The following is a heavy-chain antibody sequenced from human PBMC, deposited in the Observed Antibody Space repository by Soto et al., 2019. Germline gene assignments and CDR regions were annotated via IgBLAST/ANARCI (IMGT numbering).Heavy chain of an antibody. J-gene: IGHJ6*02. D-gene: IGHD3-3*01. CDR3: ARVTYYDFWSGSYYYGMDV. CDR1: GGSFSGYY. V-gene: IGHV4-34*01. CDR2: INHSGST. Sequence: SETLSLICTVYGGSFSGYYWSWIRQPPGKGLEWIGEINHSGSTNYNPSLKSRVTISVDTSKNQFSLKLSSVTAADTAVYYCARVTYYDFWSGSYYYGMDVWGQVTTVTVSS.